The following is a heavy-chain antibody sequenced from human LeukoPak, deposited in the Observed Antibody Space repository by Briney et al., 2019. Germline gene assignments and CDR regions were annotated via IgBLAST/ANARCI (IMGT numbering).Heavy chain of an antibody. CDR1: GGSISSSSYY. CDR3: ARRGTSYYYDSSAIPPFDY. V-gene: IGHV4-39*01. D-gene: IGHD3-22*01. Sequence: SETLSLTCTVSGGSISSSSYYWGWIRQPPGTGLEWIGSIYYSGSTYYNPSLKSRVTISVDTSKNQFSLKLSSVTAADTAVYYCARRGTSYYYDSSAIPPFDYWGQGTLVTVSS. CDR2: IYYSGST. J-gene: IGHJ4*02.